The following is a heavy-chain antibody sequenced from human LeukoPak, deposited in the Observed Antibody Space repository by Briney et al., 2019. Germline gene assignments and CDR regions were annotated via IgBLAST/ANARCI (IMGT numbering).Heavy chain of an antibody. V-gene: IGHV3-23*01. Sequence: PAGSLRLSCAASGITFSSYAITWVRQPPGKGLGWVSTISDSGGNTYYADSVAGRFTISRGNSRDTLYLQMNSLRADDTAVYFCARWGFLGPDYWGQGTLVTVSS. CDR2: ISDSGGNT. CDR1: GITFSSYA. D-gene: IGHD3/OR15-3a*01. J-gene: IGHJ4*02. CDR3: ARWGFLGPDY.